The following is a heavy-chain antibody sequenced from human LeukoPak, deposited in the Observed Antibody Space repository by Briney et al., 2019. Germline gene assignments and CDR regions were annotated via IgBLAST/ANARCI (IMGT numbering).Heavy chain of an antibody. CDR2: IRSKANSYAT. D-gene: IGHD2-15*01. CDR3: TQYCSGGSCYSGDAFDI. CDR1: GFTFSGSA. Sequence: GGSLRLSCAASGFTFSGSAMHWVRQASGKGLEWVGRIRSKANSYATAYAASVKGRFTISRDDSKNTAYLQMNSLKTEDTAVYYCTQYCSGGSCYSGDAFDIWGQGTMVTVSS. V-gene: IGHV3-73*01. J-gene: IGHJ3*02.